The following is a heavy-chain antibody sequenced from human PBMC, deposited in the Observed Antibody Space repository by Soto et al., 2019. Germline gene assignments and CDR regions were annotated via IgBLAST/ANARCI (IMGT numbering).Heavy chain of an antibody. V-gene: IGHV3-33*01. D-gene: IGHD6-19*01. J-gene: IGHJ4*02. Sequence: QVQLVESGGGVVQPGRSLRLSCAASGFTFSSYGRHWVRQAPGKGLEWVAVIWYDGSNKYYADSVKGRFTISRDNSKNKLYLQMNSLGAEAMAVYYCARDCAGYSSGWYQRGGFDYWGQGPLVTVSS. CDR2: IWYDGSNK. CDR3: ARDCAGYSSGWYQRGGFDY. CDR1: GFTFSSYG.